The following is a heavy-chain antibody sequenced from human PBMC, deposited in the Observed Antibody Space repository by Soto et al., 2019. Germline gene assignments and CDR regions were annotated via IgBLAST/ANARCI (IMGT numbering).Heavy chain of an antibody. CDR1: GFTFSDYD. D-gene: IGHD3-10*01. Sequence: GGSLRLSCAASGFTFSDYDMRWVRQAPGKGLEWVSAISGSGDRTYHADSVKGRFTMSRDNSKNTLSLQMNSRRAEDTAVYSCAALKYSGYWGQGILVTVSS. CDR3: AALKYSGY. V-gene: IGHV3-23*01. CDR2: ISGSGDRT. J-gene: IGHJ4*02.